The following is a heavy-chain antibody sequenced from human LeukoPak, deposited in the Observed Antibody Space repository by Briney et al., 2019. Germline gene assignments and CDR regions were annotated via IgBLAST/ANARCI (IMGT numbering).Heavy chain of an antibody. CDR2: NNPNSGGT. CDR1: GYTFTGYY. CDR3: ARGYIMITFGGVIVIKPTFDC. J-gene: IGHJ4*02. D-gene: IGHD3-16*02. V-gene: IGHV1-2*06. Sequence: ASVKVSCKASGYTFTGYYMHWVRQAPGQGLEWMGRNNPNSGGTNYAQKFQGRVTMTRDTSISTAYMELSRLRSDDTAVYYCARGYIMITFGGVIVIKPTFDCWGQGTLVTVSS.